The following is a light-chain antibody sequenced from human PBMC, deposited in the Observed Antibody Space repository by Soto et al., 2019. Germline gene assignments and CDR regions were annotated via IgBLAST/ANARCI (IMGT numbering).Light chain of an antibody. CDR2: NVY. CDR1: SSDVGAYNF. CDR3: SAYTVSRNYV. Sequence: QSALTQPASVSGSPGQSITISCTGTSSDVGAYNFVSWHQQHPGKAPKLMIYNVYDRPSGISYRFSGSKSGNTASLTISGLQGEEEADYYCSAYTVSRNYVFGTGTKVTAL. V-gene: IGLV2-14*03. J-gene: IGLJ1*01.